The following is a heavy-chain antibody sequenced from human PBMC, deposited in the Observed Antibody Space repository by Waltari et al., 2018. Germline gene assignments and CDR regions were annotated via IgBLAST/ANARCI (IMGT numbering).Heavy chain of an antibody. Sequence: QVQLQQWGAGLLKPSETLSLTCAVYGWSFSGYYWSWIRQPPGKGLEWIGEINHRGSTNYNPSLKSRVNISVDTSKNQFSLKLSSVTAADTAVYYCARVKGYCSGGSCPYHYNGMDGWGQGTTVTVSS. CDR1: GWSFSGYY. CDR2: INHRGST. CDR3: ARVKGYCSGGSCPYHYNGMDG. J-gene: IGHJ6*02. D-gene: IGHD2-15*01. V-gene: IGHV4-34*01.